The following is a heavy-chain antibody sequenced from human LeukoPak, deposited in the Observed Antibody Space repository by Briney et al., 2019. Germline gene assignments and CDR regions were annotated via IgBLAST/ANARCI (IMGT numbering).Heavy chain of an antibody. CDR1: GFTFSSYA. CDR3: AKDMGYCSSATCYGLDY. J-gene: IGHJ4*02. Sequence: GGSLRLSCAASGFTFSSYAMSWVRQAPGKGPEWVSTVSGGGGTTYYADSVKGRFTISRDNSKNTLFLQMNSLRAGDTAIYYCAKDMGYCSSATCYGLDYWGQGTLVTVSS. D-gene: IGHD2-2*01. V-gene: IGHV3-23*01. CDR2: VSGGGGTT.